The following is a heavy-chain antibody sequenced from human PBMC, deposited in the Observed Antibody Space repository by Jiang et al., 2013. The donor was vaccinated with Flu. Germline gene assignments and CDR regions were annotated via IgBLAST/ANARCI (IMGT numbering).Heavy chain of an antibody. CDR1: GFTFSSYG. J-gene: IGHJ5*02. CDR2: IWYDGSNK. D-gene: IGHD6-19*01. Sequence: GFTFSSYGMHWVRQAPGKGLEWVAVIWYDGSNKYYADSVKGRFTISRDNSKNTLYLQMNSLRAEDTAVYYCARDPKAVAGTRFGFDPWGQGTLVTVSS. CDR3: ARDPKAVAGTRFGFDP. V-gene: IGHV3-33*01.